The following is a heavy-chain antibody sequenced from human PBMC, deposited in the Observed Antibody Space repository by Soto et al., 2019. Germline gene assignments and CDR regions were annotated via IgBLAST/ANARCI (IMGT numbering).Heavy chain of an antibody. V-gene: IGHV4-4*07. CDR3: ARGHSSSWELDY. CDR2: IYTSGST. J-gene: IGHJ4*02. D-gene: IGHD6-13*01. CDR1: GGSISSYY. Sequence: SETLSLTCTVSGGSISSYYWSWIRQPAGKGLEWIGRIYTSGSTNYDPSLKSRVTMSVDTSKNQFSLKLSSVTAADTAVYYCARGHSSSWELDYWGQGTLVTVSS.